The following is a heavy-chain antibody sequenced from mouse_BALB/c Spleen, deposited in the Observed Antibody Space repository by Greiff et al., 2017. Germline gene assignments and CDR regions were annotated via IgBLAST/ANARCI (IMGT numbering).Heavy chain of an antibody. CDR3: ARWTYDGYSDY. J-gene: IGHJ2*01. V-gene: IGHV14-3*02. D-gene: IGHD2-3*01. CDR1: GFNIKDTY. CDR2: IDPANGNT. Sequence: EVNLVESGAELVKPGASVKLSCTASGFNIKDTYMHWVKQRPEQGLEWIGRIDPANGNTKYDPKFQGKATITADTSSNTAYLQLSSLTSEDTAVYYCARWTYDGYSDYWGQGTTLTVSS.